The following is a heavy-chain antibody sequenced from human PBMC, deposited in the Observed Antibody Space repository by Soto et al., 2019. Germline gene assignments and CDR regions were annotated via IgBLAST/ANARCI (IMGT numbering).Heavy chain of an antibody. V-gene: IGHV4-34*01. CDR1: AGTFSGYF. J-gene: IGHJ2*01. CDR2: INQSGSS. CDR3: ARSPVTVVTDWYFDL. D-gene: IGHD4-17*01. Sequence: SEPLSLTCAVYAGTFSGYFWTWIRQPPGKGLEWIGEINQSGSSNYNPSLKSRIAISVDTSKNQFSLRLRSVTAADTAVYYCARSPVTVVTDWYFDLWGRGTLVTVSS.